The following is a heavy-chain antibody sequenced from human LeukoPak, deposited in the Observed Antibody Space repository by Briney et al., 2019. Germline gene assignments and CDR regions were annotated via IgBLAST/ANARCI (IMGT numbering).Heavy chain of an antibody. V-gene: IGHV1-2*06. CDR3: ARDTSRAAGPW. CDR2: INCNSGGT. D-gene: IGHD6-13*01. CDR1: GYTFTGYY. J-gene: IGHJ4*02. Sequence: GASVKVSCKASGYTFTGYYIYWARQAPGQGLELMGRINCNSGGTDYGKKFQGRVTITRDTSVTTAYMELSRLTSDDTAVYYCARDTSRAAGPWWGQGTLVSVSS.